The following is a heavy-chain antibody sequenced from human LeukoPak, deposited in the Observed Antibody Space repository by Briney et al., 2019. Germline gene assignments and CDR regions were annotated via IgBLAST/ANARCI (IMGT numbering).Heavy chain of an antibody. V-gene: IGHV4-39*01. D-gene: IGHD3-9*01. CDR3: ARLYHDILTGYYYFDY. CDR2: IYYSGST. Sequence: PSETLSLTCTVSGGSISSTNYYWGWIRQPPGKGLEWIGNIYYSGSTYYNPSLKSRVTISVDTSKNQFSLKLSSVTAADTAVYYCARLYHDILTGYYYFDYWGQGTLVTVSS. J-gene: IGHJ4*02. CDR1: GGSISSTNYY.